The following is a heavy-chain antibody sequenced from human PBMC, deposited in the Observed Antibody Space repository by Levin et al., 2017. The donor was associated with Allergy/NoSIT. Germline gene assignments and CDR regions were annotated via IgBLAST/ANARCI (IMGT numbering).Heavy chain of an antibody. D-gene: IGHD1-1*01. CDR3: VRGRGGRDWNGGDY. J-gene: IGHJ4*02. CDR2: MNPNSGNT. V-gene: IGHV1-8*01. Sequence: GESLKISCKASGYTFTSYDINWVRQATGQGLEWMGWMNPNSGNTGYAQKFQGRVTMTRNTSISTAHMELSSLTSEDTAVYYCVRGRGGRDWNGGDYWGQGSLVTVSS. CDR1: GYTFTSYD.